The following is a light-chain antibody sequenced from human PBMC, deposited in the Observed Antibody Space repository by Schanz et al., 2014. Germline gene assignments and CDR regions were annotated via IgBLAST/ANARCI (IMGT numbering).Light chain of an antibody. V-gene: IGLV2-14*03. CDR1: SSDVGGYSY. J-gene: IGLJ3*02. CDR2: DVT. Sequence: QSALTQPASVSGSPGQSITISCSGTSSDVGGYSYVSWYQQHPGKAPRLMIYDVTNRPSGVSDRFSGSKSGNTASLTISGLQAEDEADYYCASFTTSTTLWVFGGGTKVTVL. CDR3: ASFTTSTTLWV.